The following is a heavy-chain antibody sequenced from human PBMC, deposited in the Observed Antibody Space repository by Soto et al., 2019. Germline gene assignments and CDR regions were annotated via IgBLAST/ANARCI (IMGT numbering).Heavy chain of an antibody. CDR3: ARALAPDTVTTAKKSYYYYYGMDV. CDR2: IYHSGST. J-gene: IGHJ6*02. V-gene: IGHV4-30-2*01. Sequence: SETLSLTCAVTGGSISSGGYSWSWIRQPPGKGLEWIGYIYHSGSTYYNPSLKSRVTISVDRSKNQFSLKLSSVTAADTAVYYCARALAPDTVTTAKKSYYYYYGMDVWGQGTTVTVSS. CDR1: GGSISSGGYS. D-gene: IGHD4-17*01.